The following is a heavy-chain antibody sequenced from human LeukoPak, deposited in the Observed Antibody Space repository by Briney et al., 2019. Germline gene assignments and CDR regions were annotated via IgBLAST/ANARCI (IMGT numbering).Heavy chain of an antibody. J-gene: IGHJ4*02. Sequence: TGGSLRLSCAASGFTFSSYGMYWVRQAPGKGMEWAAVISYDGSNKYYADSVKGRFTISRDNSKNTLYLQMNSLRTEDTAVYYCAKEKELTVILDYWGQGTLVTVSS. V-gene: IGHV3-30*18. D-gene: IGHD3-10*01. CDR1: GFTFSSYG. CDR2: ISYDGSNK. CDR3: AKEKELTVILDY.